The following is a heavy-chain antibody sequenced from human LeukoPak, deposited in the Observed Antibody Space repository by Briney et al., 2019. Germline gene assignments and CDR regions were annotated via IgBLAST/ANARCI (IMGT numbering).Heavy chain of an antibody. CDR2: IYTSGGT. V-gene: IGHV4-4*09. CDR3: ARLTRLSTSPDRYYLDY. D-gene: IGHD6-6*01. CDR1: GDSISSYY. J-gene: IGHJ4*02. Sequence: SETLSLTCTVSGDSISSYYWSWIRQPPGKGLEWIGYIYTSGGTNCIPSLKGRVTISVDTSKNQFSLKLSSVTAADSAVYYCARLTRLSTSPDRYYLDYWGQGTLVTVSS.